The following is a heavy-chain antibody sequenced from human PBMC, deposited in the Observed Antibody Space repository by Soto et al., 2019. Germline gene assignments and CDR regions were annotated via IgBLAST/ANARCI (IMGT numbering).Heavy chain of an antibody. Sequence: SETLSLTCAVYGGSFSGYYWTWIRQPPGTGLEWIGEINHSGSTNYNPSLKSRVTISVDTSKSQFSLKLSSVTAADTAVYYCARHPGYGLYYFDYWGQGTLVTVSS. J-gene: IGHJ4*02. D-gene: IGHD5-18*01. CDR1: GGSFSGYY. CDR3: ARHPGYGLYYFDY. V-gene: IGHV4-34*01. CDR2: INHSGST.